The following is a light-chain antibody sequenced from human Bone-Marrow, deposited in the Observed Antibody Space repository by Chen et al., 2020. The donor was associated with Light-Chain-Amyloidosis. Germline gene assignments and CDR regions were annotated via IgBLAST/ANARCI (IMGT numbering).Light chain of an antibody. J-gene: IGLJ1*01. CDR1: SSDVGGDNH. CDR3: SSYTITNTLV. CDR2: EVT. Sequence: SALTQPASVSGSPGQSIPIPSPGTSSDVGGDNHVSWYQQHPDKAPKLMIYEVTNRPSWVPDRFSGSKSDNTASLTISGLQTEDEADYFCSSYTITNTLVFGSGTRVTVL. V-gene: IGLV2-14*01.